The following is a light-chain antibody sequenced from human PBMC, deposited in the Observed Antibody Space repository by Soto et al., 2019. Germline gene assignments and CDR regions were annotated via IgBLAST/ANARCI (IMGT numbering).Light chain of an antibody. J-gene: IGKJ5*01. Sequence: EIVMTQSRATLSVSPGERATLSCRASQSVSINLAWYQQKSGRAPRLLIYGASTRATGIPARFSGSGSGTDFTLTISRLEPEDFAVYYCQQYGSSPPITFGQGTRLEIK. CDR2: GAS. CDR1: QSVSIN. CDR3: QQYGSSPPIT. V-gene: IGKV3-15*01.